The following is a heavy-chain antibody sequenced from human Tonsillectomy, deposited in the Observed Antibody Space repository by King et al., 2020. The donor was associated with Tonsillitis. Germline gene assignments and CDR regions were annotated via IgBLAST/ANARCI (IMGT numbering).Heavy chain of an antibody. CDR3: ARDQYSSSWYYFDY. CDR2: ICSSSRYT. Sequence: VQLVQSGGGLVKPGGSLRLSCAASGFTFSDYYMRWIRQGVGDGLWGGEIICSSSRYTNYADTVKGRFTNSWDNAKNSLVLQMNSLRAEDTAVYYCARDQYSSSWYYFDYWGQGTLVTVSS. V-gene: IGHV3-11*05. J-gene: IGHJ4*02. D-gene: IGHD6-13*01. CDR1: GFTFSDYY.